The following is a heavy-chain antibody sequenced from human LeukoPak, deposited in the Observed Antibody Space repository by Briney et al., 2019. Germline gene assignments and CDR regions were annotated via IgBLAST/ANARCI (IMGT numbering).Heavy chain of an antibody. J-gene: IGHJ4*02. V-gene: IGHV3-64*01. CDR1: GFTFSSYA. D-gene: IGHD1-26*01. CDR2: ISSNGGST. Sequence: GGSLRLSCAASGFTFSSYAMHWVRQAPGTGLEYVSAISSNGGSTYYANSVKGRFTISRDNSKNTLYLQMGSLRAEDMAVYYCARDRGVGAHYFDYWGQGTLVTVSS. CDR3: ARDRGVGAHYFDY.